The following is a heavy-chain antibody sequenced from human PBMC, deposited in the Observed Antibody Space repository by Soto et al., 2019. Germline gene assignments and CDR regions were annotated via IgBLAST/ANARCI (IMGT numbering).Heavy chain of an antibody. CDR1: GGSISSGDYY. J-gene: IGHJ4*02. D-gene: IGHD5-18*01. V-gene: IGHV4-30-4*01. CDR3: AREEYSYGTPVYY. Sequence: LSLTCTVSGGSISSGDYYWSWIRQPPGKGLEWIGYIYYSGSTYYNPSLKSRVTISVGTSKNQFSLKLSSVTAADTAVYYCAREEYSYGTPVYYWGQGTLVTVSS. CDR2: IYYSGST.